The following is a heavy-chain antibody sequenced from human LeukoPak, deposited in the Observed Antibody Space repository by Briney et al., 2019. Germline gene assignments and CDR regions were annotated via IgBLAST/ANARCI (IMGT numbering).Heavy chain of an antibody. CDR2: IYHSGST. Sequence: PSETLSLTCTVSGGSISSSSYYWGWIRQPPGKGLEWIGEIYHSGSTNYNPSLKSRVTISVDKSKNQFSLKLSSVTAADTAVYYCASDGYYWGQGTLVTVSS. CDR3: ASDGYY. J-gene: IGHJ4*02. V-gene: IGHV4-39*07. CDR1: GGSISSSSYY.